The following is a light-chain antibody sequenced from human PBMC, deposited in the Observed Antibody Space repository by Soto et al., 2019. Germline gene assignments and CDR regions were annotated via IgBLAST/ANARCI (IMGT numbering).Light chain of an antibody. V-gene: IGLV2-14*01. Sequence: QSALTQPASVSGSPGQSITISCTGTSSDVGTYNYVSWYQHHPGKAPKLIIYEASNRPSGVSNRCSGSKSGSTASLTISGLQAEDEADYHCTSYTGGNPSYVFGTGTKVTVL. CDR2: EAS. CDR3: TSYTGGNPSYV. J-gene: IGLJ1*01. CDR1: SSDVGTYNY.